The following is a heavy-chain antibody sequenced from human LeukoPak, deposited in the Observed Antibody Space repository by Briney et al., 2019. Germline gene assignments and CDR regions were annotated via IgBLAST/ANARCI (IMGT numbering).Heavy chain of an antibody. V-gene: IGHV3-30*18. CDR2: ISYDGSNK. D-gene: IGHD3-16*01. CDR3: AKDLLGPRVY. Sequence: GGSLRLSCAASGFTFSSYGMHWVRQAPGKGLEWVAVISYDGSNKYYADSVKGRFTISRDNSKNTLYLQMNSLRAEDTAVYYCAKDLLGPRVYWGQGTLVTVSS. J-gene: IGHJ4*02. CDR1: GFTFSSYG.